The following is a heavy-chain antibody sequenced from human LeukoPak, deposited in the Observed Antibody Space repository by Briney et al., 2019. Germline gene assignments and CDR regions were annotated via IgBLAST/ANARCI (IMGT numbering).Heavy chain of an antibody. V-gene: IGHV4-34*01. CDR2: INHSGST. CDR3: ARGSQSLGYCSGGSCRAKIFDY. D-gene: IGHD2-15*01. Sequence: PSETLSLTCAVYGGSFSGYYWSWIRQPPGKGLEWIGEINHSGSTNYNPSLKSRVTISVDTSKKQFSLKLSSVAAADTAVYYCARGSQSLGYCSGGSCRAKIFDYWGQGTLVTVTS. CDR1: GGSFSGYY. J-gene: IGHJ4*02.